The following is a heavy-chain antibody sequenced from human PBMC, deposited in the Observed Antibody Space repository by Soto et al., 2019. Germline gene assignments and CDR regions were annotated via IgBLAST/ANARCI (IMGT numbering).Heavy chain of an antibody. D-gene: IGHD6-19*01. Sequence: QVQLVQSGAEVKKPGSSVKVSCKAPGGTFSSYAISWVRQAPGQGLEWMGGIIPIFGTAKYAQKFQGRVTITADESTSTGHMELSSLRSEDTTVYYCARSQGGNSSLDIYYYYYYGMDVWGHGSTVTVSS. J-gene: IGHJ6*02. V-gene: IGHV1-69*01. CDR2: IIPIFGTA. CDR3: ARSQGGNSSLDIYYYYYYGMDV. CDR1: GGTFSSYA.